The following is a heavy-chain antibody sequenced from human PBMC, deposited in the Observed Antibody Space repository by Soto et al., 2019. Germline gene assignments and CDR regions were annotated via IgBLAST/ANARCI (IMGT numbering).Heavy chain of an antibody. Sequence: SETLSLTCTVSGGSFSSGDYYWSWIRQPPGKGLEWVGYIYYSGSTYYNPSLKSRVTISVDTSKNEFSLKLSSVTAADTAVYYCASCYSSGSPAEYFQHWGQGTLVTVSS. CDR3: ASCYSSGSPAEYFQH. J-gene: IGHJ1*01. V-gene: IGHV4-30-4*01. CDR1: GGSFSSGDYY. CDR2: IYYSGST. D-gene: IGHD3-22*01.